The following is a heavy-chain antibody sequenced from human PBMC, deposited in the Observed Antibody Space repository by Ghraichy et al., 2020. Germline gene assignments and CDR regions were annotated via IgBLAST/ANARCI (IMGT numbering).Heavy chain of an antibody. V-gene: IGHV3-23*01. CDR1: GFSFSSYT. Sequence: GGSLRLSCAASGFSFSSYTMNWVRQAPGKRLEWVSGISDNVDRTFYADSVKGRFAISRDNSKNTLYLQMNSLRAGDSAVYYCVRVRRDGYPTGFDYWGKGTRVTVSS. J-gene: IGHJ4*02. D-gene: IGHD5-24*01. CDR3: VRVRRDGYPTGFDY. CDR2: ISDNVDRT.